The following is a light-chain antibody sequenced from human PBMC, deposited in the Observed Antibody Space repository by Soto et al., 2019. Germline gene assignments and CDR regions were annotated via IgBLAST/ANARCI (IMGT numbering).Light chain of an antibody. J-gene: IGKJ5*01. Sequence: EIVLTQSPATLSLSPGERATLSGRASQSVSSYLAWYQQKPGQAPRLLIYDGSIRATGIPARFSGSGSGTDFTLTISSLAPEDSAVYYCQQRSNWPPSAFGQGTRLEIK. V-gene: IGKV3-11*01. CDR3: QQRSNWPPSA. CDR2: DGS. CDR1: QSVSSY.